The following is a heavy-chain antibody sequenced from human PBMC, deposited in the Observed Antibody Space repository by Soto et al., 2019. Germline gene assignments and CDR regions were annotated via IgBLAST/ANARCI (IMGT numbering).Heavy chain of an antibody. CDR1: GFTFSSYW. J-gene: IGHJ6*02. D-gene: IGHD3-16*01. Sequence: PGGSLRLSCTASGFTFSSYWMHWVRQAPGKGLVWVSRINSDGSSTSYADSVKGQFTISRDNAKNTLYLQMNSLRAEDTAVYYCARGGPITFGGVIYYYVMDVWGQGTTVTVYS. V-gene: IGHV3-74*01. CDR3: ARGGPITFGGVIYYYVMDV. CDR2: INSDGSST.